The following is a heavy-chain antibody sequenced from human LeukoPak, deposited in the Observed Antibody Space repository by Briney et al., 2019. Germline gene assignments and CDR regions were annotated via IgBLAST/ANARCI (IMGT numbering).Heavy chain of an antibody. V-gene: IGHV3-30*02. Sequence: GGSLRLSCEASGFTFSSYGMHWVRQAPGKGLEWVAFIRFDGSITYYADSVKGRFTISRDNAKNSLYLQMNSLRAEDTAVYYCARDVGQQQLENWLDPWGQGTLVTVSS. J-gene: IGHJ5*02. CDR1: GFTFSSYG. CDR3: ARDVGQQQLENWLDP. D-gene: IGHD6-13*01. CDR2: IRFDGSIT.